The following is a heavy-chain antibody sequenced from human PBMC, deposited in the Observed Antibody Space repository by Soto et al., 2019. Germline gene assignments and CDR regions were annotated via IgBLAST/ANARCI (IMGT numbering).Heavy chain of an antibody. Sequence: QVQLQESGPGLVKPSQTLSLTCTVSGGSISSGGYYWSWIRQHPGKGLEWIGYIYYSGSTYYNPSLKSRVTISVDTSKNQFSLKLSSVTAADTAVYYCARDSAPPPESGYYYYGMDVWGQGTTVTVSS. J-gene: IGHJ6*02. CDR3: ARDSAPPPESGYYYYGMDV. CDR1: GGSISSGGYY. CDR2: IYYSGST. D-gene: IGHD3-3*01. V-gene: IGHV4-31*03.